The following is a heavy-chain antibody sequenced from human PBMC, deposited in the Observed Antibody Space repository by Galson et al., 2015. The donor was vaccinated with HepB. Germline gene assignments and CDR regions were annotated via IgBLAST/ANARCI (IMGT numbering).Heavy chain of an antibody. CDR3: ARDWDVGYSSVSFDY. CDR1: GDSVSSNSAA. Sequence: CAISGDSVSSNSAAWNWIRQSPSRGLEWLGRTYYRSKWYNDYAVSVKSRITINPDTSKNQFSLQLNSVTPEDTAVYYRARDWDVGYSSVSFDYWGQGTLVTVSS. V-gene: IGHV6-1*01. CDR2: TYYRSKWYN. J-gene: IGHJ4*02. D-gene: IGHD5-18*01.